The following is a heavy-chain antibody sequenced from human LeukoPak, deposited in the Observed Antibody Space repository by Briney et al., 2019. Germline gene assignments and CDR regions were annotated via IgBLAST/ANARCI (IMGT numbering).Heavy chain of an antibody. V-gene: IGHV3-11*01. D-gene: IGHD1-26*01. CDR1: GFTFSDYY. CDR3: ARSAGSYPPPDAFDI. Sequence: SGGSLRLSCAASGFTFSDYYMSWIRQAPGKGLEWVSYISSSGSTIYYADSVKGRFTISRDNAKNSLYLQMTSLRAEDTAVYYCARSAGSYPPPDAFDIWGQGTMVTVSS. CDR2: ISSSGSTI. J-gene: IGHJ3*02.